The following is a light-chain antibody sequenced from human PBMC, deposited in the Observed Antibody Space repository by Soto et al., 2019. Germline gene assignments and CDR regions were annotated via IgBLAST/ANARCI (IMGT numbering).Light chain of an antibody. J-gene: IGKJ5*01. CDR3: QQYDNLPIT. CDR1: QDISNY. CDR2: DAS. Sequence: IQMTQSPSSLSASVGDIVTITWQASQDISNYLNWYQQKPGKAPKLLIYDASNLETGVPSRFSGSGSGTDFTFTISSLQPEDIATYYCQQYDNLPITFGQGTRLEIK. V-gene: IGKV1-33*01.